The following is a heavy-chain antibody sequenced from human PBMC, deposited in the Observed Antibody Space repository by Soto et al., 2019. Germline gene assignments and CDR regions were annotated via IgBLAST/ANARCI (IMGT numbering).Heavy chain of an antibody. CDR3: ASGSTTRQLKSYFQR. D-gene: IGHD4-17*01. J-gene: IGHJ1*01. CDR1: GVSVSNDNFY. CDR2: VHSSGIT. Sequence: PSETLSLTCTVSGVSVSNDNFYCSWMRQPPGKGLEWIGYVHSSGITNYNPSLKRRVTISVDTSRNQFSLRLSSVTAADTAVYYCASGSTTRQLKSYFQRWRQATLGTVAS. V-gene: IGHV4-61*01.